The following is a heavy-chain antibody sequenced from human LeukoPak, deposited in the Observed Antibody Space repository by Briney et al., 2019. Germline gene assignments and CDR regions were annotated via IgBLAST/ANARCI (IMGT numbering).Heavy chain of an antibody. Sequence: ASVKVSCKASGYTFTSCGISWARQAPGQGLEWMGWISAYNGNTNYAQKLQGRVTMTTDASTSTAYMELRSLRSDDTAVYYCARDRIAVAGTNYYYGMDVWGKGTTVTVSS. V-gene: IGHV1-18*04. CDR3: ARDRIAVAGTNYYYGMDV. J-gene: IGHJ6*04. D-gene: IGHD6-19*01. CDR2: ISAYNGNT. CDR1: GYTFTSCG.